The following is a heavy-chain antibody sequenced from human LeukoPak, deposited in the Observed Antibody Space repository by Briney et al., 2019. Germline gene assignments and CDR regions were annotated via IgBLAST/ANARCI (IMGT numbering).Heavy chain of an antibody. CDR1: GFTFSSYA. J-gene: IGHJ4*02. D-gene: IGHD6-19*01. V-gene: IGHV3-23*01. CDR2: ISGSGGST. Sequence: GGSLRLSCAASGFTFSSYAMSWVRQAPGKGLEWVSAISGSGGSTCYADSVKGRFTISRDNSKNTLYLQMNSLRAEDTAVYYCAKPGYSSGWYVYFDYWGQGTLVTVSS. CDR3: AKPGYSSGWYVYFDY.